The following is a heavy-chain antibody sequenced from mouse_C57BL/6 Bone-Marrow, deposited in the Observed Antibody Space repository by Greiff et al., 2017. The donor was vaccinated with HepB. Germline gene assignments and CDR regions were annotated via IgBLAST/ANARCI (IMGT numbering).Heavy chain of an antibody. CDR3: AREGTAQATN. CDR1: GFNIKDDY. D-gene: IGHD3-2*02. CDR2: IDPENGDT. Sequence: VQLQQSGAELVRPGASVKLSCTASGFNIKDDYMPWVKQRPEQGLEWIGWIDPENGDTEYASKFQGKATITADTASNTAYLQLSSLTSEDSAVYYCAREGTAQATNWGQGTTLTVSS. J-gene: IGHJ2*01. V-gene: IGHV14-4*01.